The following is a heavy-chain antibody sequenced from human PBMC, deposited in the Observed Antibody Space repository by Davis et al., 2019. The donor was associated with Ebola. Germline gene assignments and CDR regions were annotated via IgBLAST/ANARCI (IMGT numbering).Heavy chain of an antibody. V-gene: IGHV3-21*01. D-gene: IGHD1/OR15-1a*01. CDR1: GFTLTSYS. J-gene: IGHJ3*01. Sequence: GESLKISCAGSGFTLTSYSINWIRRAPGKGLEWVSYISGSGNNIYYADSVKGRFTISRDKTKNSLYLQMNSLRAEDTALYYCTTAQNTSAFDLWGLGTMVTVSS. CDR2: ISGSGNNI. CDR3: TTAQNTSAFDL.